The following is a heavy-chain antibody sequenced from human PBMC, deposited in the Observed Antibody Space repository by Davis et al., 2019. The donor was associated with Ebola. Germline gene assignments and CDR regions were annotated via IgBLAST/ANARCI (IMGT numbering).Heavy chain of an antibody. J-gene: IGHJ6*02. D-gene: IGHD2-2*01. CDR2: ISYDGSNK. CDR1: GFTFSSYA. Sequence: GGSLRLSCAASGFTFSSYAMHWVRQAPGKGLEWVAVISYDGSNKYYADSVKGRFTISRDNSKNTLYLQMNSLRAEDTAVYYCVRGEEQLLFLGGYYYGMDVWGQGTTVTVSS. CDR3: VRGEEQLLFLGGYYYGMDV. V-gene: IGHV3-30-3*01.